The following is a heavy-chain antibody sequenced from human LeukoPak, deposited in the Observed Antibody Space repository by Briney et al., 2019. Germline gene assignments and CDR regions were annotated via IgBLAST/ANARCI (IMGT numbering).Heavy chain of an antibody. D-gene: IGHD3-10*01. CDR2: MQYDGSVI. J-gene: IGHJ4*02. Sequence: GGSLRLSCAASGFSFSDYGTHWVRQAPGKGLEWVTFMQYDGSVIFYADSVKGRFTVSRDNTKNSLYLQMNSLRAEDTAVYYCARLTRQLSGSTNDYWGPGTLVTVSS. CDR1: GFSFSDYG. V-gene: IGHV3-30*12. CDR3: ARLTRQLSGSTNDY.